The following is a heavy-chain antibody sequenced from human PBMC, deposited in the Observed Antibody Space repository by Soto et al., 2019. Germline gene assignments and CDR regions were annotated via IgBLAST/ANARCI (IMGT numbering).Heavy chain of an antibody. V-gene: IGHV3-21*01. D-gene: IGHD3-10*01. Sequence: EVQLVESGGGLVKPGGSLRLSCAASGFTFSSYSMNWVRQAPGKGLEWVSSISSSSSYIYYADSVKGRFTISRDNAKNSLYLQRNSLRGEEQAVYYCARDRGGYYGSGSMDVWGQGTTVTVSS. CDR2: ISSSSSYI. CDR3: ARDRGGYYGSGSMDV. J-gene: IGHJ6*02. CDR1: GFTFSSYS.